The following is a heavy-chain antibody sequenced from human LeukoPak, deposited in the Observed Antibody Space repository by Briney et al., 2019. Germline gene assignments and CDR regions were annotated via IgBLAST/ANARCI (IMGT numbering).Heavy chain of an antibody. D-gene: IGHD6-13*01. CDR3: ARGPIAAAG. CDR2: INHSGST. Sequence: SETLSLTCAVYGGSFSGYYWSWIRQPPGKGLEWIGEINHSGSTNYNPSLKSRVTISVDTSKNQFSLKLSSVTAADTAVYYCARGPIAAAGWGQGTLVTVSS. CDR1: GGSFSGYY. V-gene: IGHV4-34*01. J-gene: IGHJ4*02.